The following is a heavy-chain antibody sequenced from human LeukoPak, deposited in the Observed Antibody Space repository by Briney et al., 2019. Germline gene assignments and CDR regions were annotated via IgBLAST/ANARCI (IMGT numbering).Heavy chain of an antibody. J-gene: IGHJ4*02. CDR3: ARRYGSGSSGTFDY. CDR2: ISSSGST. Sequence: PSETLSLTCTVSGDSISSGDYYWSWIRQPAGKGLDWIGRISSSGSTNYNPSLKSRVTISVDTSKNQFSLKLSSVTAADTAVYYCARRYGSGSSGTFDYWGQGTLVTVSS. CDR1: GDSISSGDYY. D-gene: IGHD3-10*01. V-gene: IGHV4-61*02.